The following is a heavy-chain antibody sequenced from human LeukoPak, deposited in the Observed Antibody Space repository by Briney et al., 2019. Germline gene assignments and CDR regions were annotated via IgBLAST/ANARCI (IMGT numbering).Heavy chain of an antibody. V-gene: IGHV4-4*07. CDR1: GGSISSYY. Sequence: SETLSLTCTVSGGSISSYYWSWIRQPAGKGLEWIGRIYTSGSTNYNPSLKSRVTMSVGTSKNQFSLKLSSVTAADTAVYYCARARRPGGYASGFFDYWGQGTLVTVSS. CDR3: ARARRPGGYASGFFDY. CDR2: IYTSGST. J-gene: IGHJ4*02. D-gene: IGHD3-10*01.